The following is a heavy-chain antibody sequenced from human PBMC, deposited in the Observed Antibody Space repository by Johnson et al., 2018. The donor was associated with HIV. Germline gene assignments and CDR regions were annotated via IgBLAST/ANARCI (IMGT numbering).Heavy chain of an antibody. Sequence: QVQLVESGGGLVQPGGSLRLSCAASGFTVSSNYMSWVRQAPGKGLEWVSVISYDGSNKYYADSVKGRITVSRDNSKNTLSLQMDSLRPEDTAVYYCAKDSMGFNWNQFEAFDIWGQGTMVTVSS. CDR1: GFTVSSNY. V-gene: IGHV3-30*18. CDR2: ISYDGSNK. J-gene: IGHJ3*02. D-gene: IGHD1-20*01. CDR3: AKDSMGFNWNQFEAFDI.